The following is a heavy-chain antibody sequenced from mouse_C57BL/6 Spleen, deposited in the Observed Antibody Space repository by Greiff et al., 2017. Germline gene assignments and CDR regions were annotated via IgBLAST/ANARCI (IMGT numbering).Heavy chain of an antibody. D-gene: IGHD3-3*01. CDR1: GFTFSDYG. J-gene: IGHJ4*01. Sequence: VQLKESGGGLVQPGGSLKLSCAASGFTFSDYGMAWVRQAPRKGPEWVAFISNLEYSIYYADTVTGRFTISRENAKNTLYLEMSSLRSEDTAMYYCARQKGWDYAMDYWGQGTSVTVSS. CDR2: ISNLEYSI. V-gene: IGHV5-15*01. CDR3: ARQKGWDYAMDY.